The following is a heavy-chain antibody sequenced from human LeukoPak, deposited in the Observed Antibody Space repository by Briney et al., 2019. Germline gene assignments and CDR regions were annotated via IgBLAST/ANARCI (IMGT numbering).Heavy chain of an antibody. D-gene: IGHD5-18*01. Sequence: GGSLGLSCAASGFTFSSYSMKWVRQAPGKGLEWVSYISSSGSTIYYAESVKGRFTISRDNAKNSLYLQVNSLRAEDTAVYYCARGRGYSYDTDYWGQGTLVTVPS. CDR2: ISSSGSTI. V-gene: IGHV3-48*01. J-gene: IGHJ4*02. CDR3: ARGRGYSYDTDY. CDR1: GFTFSSYS.